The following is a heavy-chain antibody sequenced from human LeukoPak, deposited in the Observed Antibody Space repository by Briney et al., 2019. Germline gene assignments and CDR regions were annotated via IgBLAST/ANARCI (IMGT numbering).Heavy chain of an antibody. J-gene: IGHJ4*02. CDR3: VREDTPATANY. CDR1: GFNFANHA. D-gene: IGHD2-21*02. V-gene: IGHV3-23*01. CDR2: ISGGGDIT. Sequence: GGSLRLSCAASGFNFANHAMSWVRQTPGKGLEWVSAISGGGDITYYADSVTGRFTISRDDSKDTLFLQMHSLRPGDTAVYYCVREDTPATANYWGQGTLVTISS.